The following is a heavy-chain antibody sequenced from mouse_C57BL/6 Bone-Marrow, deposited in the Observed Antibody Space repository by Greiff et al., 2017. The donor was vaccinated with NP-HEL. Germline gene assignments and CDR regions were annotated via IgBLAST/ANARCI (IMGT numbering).Heavy chain of an antibody. CDR2: INPNNGGT. J-gene: IGHJ3*01. D-gene: IGHD2-2*01. CDR3: ARCRIHYGYDPSFAY. Sequence: VQLQQSGPELVKPGASVKMSCKASGYTFTDYNMHWVKQSHGKSLEWIGYINPNNGGTSYNQKFKGKATLTVNKSSSTAYMELRSLTSEDSAVYYCARCRIHYGYDPSFAYWGQGTLVTVSA. V-gene: IGHV1-22*01. CDR1: GYTFTDYN.